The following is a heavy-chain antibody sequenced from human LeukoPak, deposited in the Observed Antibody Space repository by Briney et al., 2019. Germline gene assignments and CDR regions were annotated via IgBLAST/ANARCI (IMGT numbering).Heavy chain of an antibody. CDR2: ISAYNGNT. J-gene: IGHJ6*03. CDR3: ARSGYYKTTYYYYYMDV. Sequence: ASVKVSCKASGYTFTSYGISWVRQAPGQGLEWMGWISAYNGNTNYAQKLQGRVTMTTDTSTSTAYMALRSLRSDDTAVYYCARSGYYKTTYYYYYMDVWGKGTTVTVSS. D-gene: IGHD3-22*01. V-gene: IGHV1-18*01. CDR1: GYTFTSYG.